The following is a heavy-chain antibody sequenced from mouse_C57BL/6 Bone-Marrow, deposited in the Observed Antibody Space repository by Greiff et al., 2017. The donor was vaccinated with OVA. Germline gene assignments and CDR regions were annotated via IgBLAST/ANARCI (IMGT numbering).Heavy chain of an antibody. CDR1: GYTFTSYW. Sequence: VQLQQPGAELVRPGSSVKLSCKASGYTFTSYWMHWVKQRPIQGLEWIGNIDPSDSETHYNQKFKDKATLTVDKSSSTAYMQLSSLTSEDSAVYYCARDDGYPPFAYWGQGTLVTVSA. CDR2: IDPSDSET. V-gene: IGHV1-52*01. J-gene: IGHJ3*01. D-gene: IGHD2-3*01. CDR3: ARDDGYPPFAY.